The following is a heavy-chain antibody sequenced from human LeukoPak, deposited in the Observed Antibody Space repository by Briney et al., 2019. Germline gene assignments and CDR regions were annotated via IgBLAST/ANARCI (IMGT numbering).Heavy chain of an antibody. Sequence: GGSLRLSCAASGNYWMHWVRQVPGKGLVWVSHINSDGSWTSYADSVKGRFTISKDNAKNTVYLQMNSLRAEDTAAYYCVSFYETYWGRGTLVTVSS. D-gene: IGHD2/OR15-2a*01. J-gene: IGHJ4*02. CDR1: GNYW. CDR3: VSFYETY. V-gene: IGHV3-74*01. CDR2: INSDGSWT.